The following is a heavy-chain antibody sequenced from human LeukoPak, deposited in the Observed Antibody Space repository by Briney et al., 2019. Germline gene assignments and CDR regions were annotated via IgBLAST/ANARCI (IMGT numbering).Heavy chain of an antibody. CDR3: ARGYKPAYGKDGAFDI. CDR2: IYSSGST. CDR1: GDSISNYY. J-gene: IGHJ3*02. V-gene: IGHV4-4*07. Sequence: SETLSLTCAVFGDSISNYYWSWIRQSAGKGLEWIGRIYSSGSTDYNPSLNSRVSMSVDTSKNEFSLKLSSVTAADTALYYSARGYKPAYGKDGAFDIWGQGTMVTVSS. D-gene: IGHD2-21*01.